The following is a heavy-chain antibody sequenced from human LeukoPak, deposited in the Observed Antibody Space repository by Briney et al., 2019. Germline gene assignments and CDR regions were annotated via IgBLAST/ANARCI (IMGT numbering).Heavy chain of an antibody. CDR2: ISYDGSNK. Sequence: GGSLRLSCAASGFTFSSYGMHWVRQAPGKGLEWVAVISYDGSNKYYADSVKGRFTISRDNSKNTLYLQMNSLRAEDTAVYYCAKDRALYCSSTSCDDSYGMDVWGEGTTVTVSS. CDR3: AKDRALYCSSTSCDDSYGMDV. J-gene: IGHJ6*04. D-gene: IGHD2-2*01. CDR1: GFTFSSYG. V-gene: IGHV3-30*18.